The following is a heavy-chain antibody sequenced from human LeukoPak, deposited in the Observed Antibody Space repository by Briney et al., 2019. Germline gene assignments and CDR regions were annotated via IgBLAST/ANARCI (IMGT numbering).Heavy chain of an antibody. CDR2: ISGSGGSV. D-gene: IGHD4/OR15-4a*01. Sequence: GGSLRLSCAGSGFTFDNYALAWVRQAPGKGLEWVSSISGSGGSVYSAGSVTGRFTISRDNSKNTLYLQMNSLRAEDTAVYYCAREVPSLDYWGQGTLVTVSS. CDR3: AREVPSLDY. V-gene: IGHV3-23*01. CDR1: GFTFDNYA. J-gene: IGHJ4*02.